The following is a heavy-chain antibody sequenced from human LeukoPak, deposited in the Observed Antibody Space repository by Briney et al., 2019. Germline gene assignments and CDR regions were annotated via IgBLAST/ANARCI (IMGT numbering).Heavy chain of an antibody. CDR1: GDSISNYY. V-gene: IGHV4-4*07. D-gene: IGHD2/OR15-2a*01. Sequence: SETLSLTCTVSGDSISNYYWSWIRQPAGKGLEWIGRIYSRGNTNYNPSLKSRVTMSVDTSKNQFSLKLSSVTAADTAVYYCAKVRYGTFSWFDPWGQGTLVTVSS. CDR2: IYSRGNT. CDR3: AKVRYGTFSWFDP. J-gene: IGHJ5*02.